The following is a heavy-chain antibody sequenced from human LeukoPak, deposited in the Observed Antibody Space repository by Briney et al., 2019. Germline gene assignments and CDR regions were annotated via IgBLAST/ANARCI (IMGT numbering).Heavy chain of an antibody. J-gene: IGHJ4*02. CDR1: GGSISTYY. CDR3: ARDGRVGGRGSGIDY. V-gene: IGHV4-59*01. D-gene: IGHD3-10*01. CDR2: IYYSGNT. Sequence: SETLSLTCTVSGGSISTYYWSWIRQPPGKGLEWIGYIYYSGNTNYNPSLKSRVTISVDTSKNQFSLKLSSVTAADTAVYYCARDGRVGGRGSGIDYWGQGTLVTVSS.